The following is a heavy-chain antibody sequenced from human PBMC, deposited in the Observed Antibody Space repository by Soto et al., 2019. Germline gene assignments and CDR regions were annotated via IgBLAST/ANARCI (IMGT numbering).Heavy chain of an antibody. Sequence: GEPLKISCKASGYIFIEYWIGWVRQMPGKGLEWMGIVYPRDSDTRYSPSFQGQVTISADRSTGTAFLQWRSLKASDTALYYCARPPLPGYSIHLHPWGQGTPVTVSS. D-gene: IGHD2-15*01. CDR3: ARPPLPGYSIHLHP. V-gene: IGHV5-51*01. CDR2: VYPRDSDT. CDR1: GYIFIEYW. J-gene: IGHJ5*02.